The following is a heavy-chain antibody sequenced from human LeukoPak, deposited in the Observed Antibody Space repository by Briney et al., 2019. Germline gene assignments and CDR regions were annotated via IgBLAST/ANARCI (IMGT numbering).Heavy chain of an antibody. CDR2: IYSGGST. CDR1: GFTVSGNY. CDR3: ARNNVHGGDCYPVV. D-gene: IGHD2-21*02. J-gene: IGHJ6*04. Sequence: PGGSLRLSFAASGFTVSGNYMSWVRQAPGKGLEWVSVIYSGGSTYYADSVKGRFTISRDNSKNTLYLQMNSLRAEDTAVYYCARNNVHGGDCYPVVWGKGTTVTISS. V-gene: IGHV3-66*01.